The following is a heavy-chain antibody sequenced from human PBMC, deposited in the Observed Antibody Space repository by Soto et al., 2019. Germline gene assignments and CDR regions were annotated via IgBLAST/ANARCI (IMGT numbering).Heavy chain of an antibody. Sequence: QVQLVESGGGLVKPGGSLRLSCAASGFTFSDYYMSWIRQAPGKGLEWVSYISSSGSTIYYADSVKGRFTISRDNAKNTLYLQMNSLRADDTAVYYXASKNYDFWSGYAYYYYYMDVWGKGTTVTVSS. V-gene: IGHV3-11*01. CDR3: ASKNYDFWSGYAYYYYYMDV. J-gene: IGHJ6*03. CDR2: ISSSGSTI. D-gene: IGHD3-3*01. CDR1: GFTFSDYY.